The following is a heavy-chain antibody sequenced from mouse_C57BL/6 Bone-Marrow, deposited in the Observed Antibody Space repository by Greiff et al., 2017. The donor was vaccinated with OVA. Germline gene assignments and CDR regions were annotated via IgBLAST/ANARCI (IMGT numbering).Heavy chain of an antibody. V-gene: IGHV1-82*01. CDR1: GYAFSSSW. J-gene: IGHJ3*01. CDR2: IYPGDGDT. D-gene: IGHD2-4*01. CDR3: ARERIYYDSYEAY. Sequence: VQLQQSGPELVKPGASVKISCKASGYAFSSSWMNWVKQRPGKGLEWIGRIYPGDGDTNYNGKFKGKATLTADKSSSTAYMQLSSLTSEDSAVYFCARERIYYDSYEAYWGQGTLVTVSA.